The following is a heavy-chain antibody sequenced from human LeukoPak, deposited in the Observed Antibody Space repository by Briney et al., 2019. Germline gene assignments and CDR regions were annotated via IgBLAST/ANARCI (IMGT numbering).Heavy chain of an antibody. D-gene: IGHD6-13*01. V-gene: IGHV3-11*05. CDR1: GFIFSDYY. J-gene: IGHJ4*02. CDR2: ISSSSSYT. CDR3: ARAANTATGTPTLAIDY. Sequence: GGSLRLSCAASGFIFSDYYVSWIRQAPGKGLEWVSYISSSSSYTAYADSVKGRFTISRDNAKNSLYLQINSLRAEDTAVYFCARAANTATGTPTLAIDYWGQGTLVTVSS.